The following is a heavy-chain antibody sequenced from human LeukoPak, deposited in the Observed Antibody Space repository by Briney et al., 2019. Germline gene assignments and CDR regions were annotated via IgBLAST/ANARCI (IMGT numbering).Heavy chain of an antibody. CDR3: ARGHIVVVPAARYYYYYGMDV. V-gene: IGHV4-34*01. CDR1: GGSFSGYY. Sequence: SETLSLTCAVYGGSFSGYYWSWIRQPPGEGLEWIGEINHSGSTNYNPSLKSRVTISVDTSKNQFSLKLSSVTAADTAVYYCARGHIVVVPAARYYYYYGMDVWGQGTTVTVSS. CDR2: INHSGST. J-gene: IGHJ6*02. D-gene: IGHD2-2*01.